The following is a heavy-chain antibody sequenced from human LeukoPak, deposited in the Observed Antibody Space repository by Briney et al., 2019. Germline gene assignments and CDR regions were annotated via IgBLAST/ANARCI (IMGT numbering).Heavy chain of an antibody. V-gene: IGHV4-34*01. J-gene: IGHJ4*02. D-gene: IGHD6-6*01. CDR1: GGTFSGYY. Sequence: SETLSLTCAVYGGTFSGYYWSWIRQPPGKGLEWIGEINHSGSTNYNPSLKSRVTISVDTSKNQFSLKLSSVTAADTAVYYCARVRYSSSSEFDYWGQGTLVTVSS. CDR2: INHSGST. CDR3: ARVRYSSSSEFDY.